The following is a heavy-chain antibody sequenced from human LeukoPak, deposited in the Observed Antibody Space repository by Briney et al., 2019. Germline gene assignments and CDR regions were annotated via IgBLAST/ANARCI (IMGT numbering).Heavy chain of an antibody. J-gene: IGHJ2*01. V-gene: IGHV4-38-2*02. Sequence: PSETLSLTCTVSGYSISSGYYWGWIRQPPGKGLEWIGSIYHSGSTYYNPSLKSRVTISVDTSKNQFSLKLSSVTAADTAVYYRASHYGDYDNWYFDLWGRGTLVTVSP. CDR1: GYSISSGYY. D-gene: IGHD4-17*01. CDR3: ASHYGDYDNWYFDL. CDR2: IYHSGST.